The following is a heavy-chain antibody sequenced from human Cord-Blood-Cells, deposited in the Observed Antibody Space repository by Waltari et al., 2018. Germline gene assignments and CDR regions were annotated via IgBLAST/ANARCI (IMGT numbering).Heavy chain of an antibody. Sequence: EVQLLESGGGLVQPGGSLRLSCAASGFTFSSYAMSWVRQDPGKGLGGVSAIRGSGGSTYYADSVKGRFTISRDNSKNTLYLQMNSLRAEDTAVYYCAKDRGPNWLFDYWGQGTLVTVSS. CDR2: IRGSGGST. V-gene: IGHV3-23*01. CDR1: GFTFSSYA. D-gene: IGHD1-1*01. J-gene: IGHJ4*02. CDR3: AKDRGPNWLFDY.